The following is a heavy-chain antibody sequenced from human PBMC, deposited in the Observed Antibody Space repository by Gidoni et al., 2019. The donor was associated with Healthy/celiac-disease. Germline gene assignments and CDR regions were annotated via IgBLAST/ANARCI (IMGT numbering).Heavy chain of an antibody. CDR3: ARGEETKPGDY. CDR1: GGSFSGYY. Sequence: QVQLQQWGAGLLKPSETLSLTCAVYGGSFSGYYWSWIRQPPGKGLEWIGEINHSGSTNYNPSLKSRVTISVDTSKNQFSLKLSSVTAADTAVYYCARGEETKPGDYWGQGTLVTVSS. CDR2: INHSGST. D-gene: IGHD1-1*01. J-gene: IGHJ4*02. V-gene: IGHV4-34*01.